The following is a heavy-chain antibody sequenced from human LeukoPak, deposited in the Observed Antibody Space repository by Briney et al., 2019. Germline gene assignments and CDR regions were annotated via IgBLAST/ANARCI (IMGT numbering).Heavy chain of an antibody. CDR1: GGSTSSHY. J-gene: IGHJ6*03. CDR3: ARADSANFYDSGRYFNYFYMDV. CDR2: VYYSGTM. Sequence: SETLSFTCTVSGGSTSSHYWSWIRQPPRKGLEFIGYVYYSGTMNFNPSLKSRVTISVDTSKNQFSLKLSSVTAADTAVYFCARADSANFYDSGRYFNYFYMDVWGRGATVTVSS. V-gene: IGHV4-59*11. D-gene: IGHD3-10*01.